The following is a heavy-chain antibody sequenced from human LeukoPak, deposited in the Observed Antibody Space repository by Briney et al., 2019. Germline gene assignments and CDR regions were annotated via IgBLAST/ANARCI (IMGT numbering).Heavy chain of an antibody. CDR3: ARDPLLEGDAFDI. CDR2: IYTSGST. Sequence: SETLSLTCAVYGGSFSGYYWSWIRQPAGKGLEWIGRIYTSGSTNYNPSLKSRVTMSVDTSKNQFSLKLSSVTAADTAVYYCARDPLLEGDAFDIWGQGTMVTVSS. V-gene: IGHV4-4*07. CDR1: GGSFSGYY. D-gene: IGHD3-3*01. J-gene: IGHJ3*02.